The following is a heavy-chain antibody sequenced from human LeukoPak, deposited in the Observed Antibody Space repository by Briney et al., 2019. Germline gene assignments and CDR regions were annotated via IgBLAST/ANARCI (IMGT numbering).Heavy chain of an antibody. CDR1: GYSISSGYY. D-gene: IGHD3-3*01. Sequence: SETLSLTCTVSGYSISSGYYWGWIRQPPGKGQVWIGSIYHSGSTYYNPSLKSRVTISVDTSKNQFSLKLSSVTAADTAVYYCARAYYDFWSGPPGRYNWFDPWGQGTLVTVSS. CDR3: ARAYYDFWSGPPGRYNWFDP. J-gene: IGHJ5*02. V-gene: IGHV4-38-2*02. CDR2: IYHSGST.